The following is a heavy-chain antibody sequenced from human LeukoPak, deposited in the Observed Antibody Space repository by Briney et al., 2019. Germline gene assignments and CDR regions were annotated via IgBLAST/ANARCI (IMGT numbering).Heavy chain of an antibody. CDR3: AREVTAGVTWFDP. Sequence: ASVTVSCKASGGTLSTKSISWVRQAPGQGLEWMGGIIPIVGTPNYAQNFQGRVTFTTDESTSTAYMELRSLRSDDTAVYYCAREVTAGVTWFDPWGQGTLVIVSS. CDR2: IIPIVGTP. CDR1: GGTLSTKS. D-gene: IGHD4-11*01. V-gene: IGHV1-69*16. J-gene: IGHJ5*02.